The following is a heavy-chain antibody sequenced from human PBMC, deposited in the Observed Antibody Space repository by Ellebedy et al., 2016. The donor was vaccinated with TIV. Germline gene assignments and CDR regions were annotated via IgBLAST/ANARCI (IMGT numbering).Heavy chain of an antibody. J-gene: IGHJ3*02. CDR3: AGGEIGYCSGGSCYGGSEGAFDI. D-gene: IGHD2-15*01. Sequence: AASVKVSCKASGGTFSSYDISWVRQAPGQGLVWMGGIIPIFGTANYAQKFQGRVTITADESTSTAYMELRSLRSDDTAVYYCAGGEIGYCSGGSCYGGSEGAFDIWGQGTMVTVSS. V-gene: IGHV1-69*13. CDR2: IIPIFGTA. CDR1: GGTFSSYD.